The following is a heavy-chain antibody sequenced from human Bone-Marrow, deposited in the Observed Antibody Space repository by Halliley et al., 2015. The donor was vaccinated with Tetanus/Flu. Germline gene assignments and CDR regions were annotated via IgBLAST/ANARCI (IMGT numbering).Heavy chain of an antibody. D-gene: IGHD3-10*01. J-gene: IGHJ5*02. Sequence: IYPADSDTRYSPSFQGEVTIAADKSINTAYLQWRSLKASDTASYYCARGVTFQLGQSLNWFAPWGQGTLVTVSS. CDR3: ARGVTFQLGQSLNWFAP. V-gene: IGHV5-51*01. CDR2: IYPADSDT.